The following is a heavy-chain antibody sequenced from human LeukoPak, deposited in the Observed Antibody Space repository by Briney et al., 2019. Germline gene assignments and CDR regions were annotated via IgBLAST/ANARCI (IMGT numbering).Heavy chain of an antibody. Sequence: PGGSLRLSCAASGFTFSSYWMDWVRRAPGKGLEWVANIKQDGSEKYYVDSVKGRFTISRDNVENSLYLQMDSLRAEDTAVYYCSTALNNWGQGTLVTVSS. CDR2: IKQDGSEK. V-gene: IGHV3-7*01. J-gene: IGHJ4*02. D-gene: IGHD2-15*01. CDR1: GFTFSSYW. CDR3: STALNN.